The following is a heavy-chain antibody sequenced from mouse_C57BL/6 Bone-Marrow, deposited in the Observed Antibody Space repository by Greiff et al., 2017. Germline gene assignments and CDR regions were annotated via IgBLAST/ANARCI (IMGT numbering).Heavy chain of an antibody. CDR3: ALYDGYSY. J-gene: IGHJ2*01. Sequence: QVQLKQPGAELVKPGASVKLSCKASGYTFTSYWMHWVKQRPGQGLEWIGMIHPNSGSTNYNEKFTSKATLTVDKSSSTAYMQLSSLTSEDSAVYYCALYDGYSYWGQGTTLTVSS. CDR2: IHPNSGST. D-gene: IGHD2-3*01. V-gene: IGHV1-64*01. CDR1: GYTFTSYW.